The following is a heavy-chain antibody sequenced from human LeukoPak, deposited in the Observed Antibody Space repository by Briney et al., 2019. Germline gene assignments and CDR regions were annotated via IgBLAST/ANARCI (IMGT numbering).Heavy chain of an antibody. CDR2: IYTSGST. D-gene: IGHD6-13*01. CDR3: ARDESPAAAGTSSDY. J-gene: IGHJ4*02. Sequence: SETLSLTCTVSGGSISSYYWSWIRQPAGKGLEWIGRIYTSGSTNYNPSLKSRVTMSVDTSKNQFSLKLSSVTAADTAVYYCARDESPAAAGTSSDYWGQGTLVTVSS. CDR1: GGSISSYY. V-gene: IGHV4-4*07.